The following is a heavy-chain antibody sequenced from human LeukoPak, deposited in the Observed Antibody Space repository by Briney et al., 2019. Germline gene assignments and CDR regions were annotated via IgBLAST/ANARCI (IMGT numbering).Heavy chain of an antibody. CDR2: ISYDGSNK. D-gene: IGHD2-15*01. CDR3: ARDRSSLGGPDWYFDL. J-gene: IGHJ2*01. Sequence: GGSLRLSCAASGFTFSSYAMHWVRQAPGKGLEWVAVISYDGSNKYYADSVKGRFTISRDNSKNTLYLQMNSLRAEDTAVYYCARDRSSLGGPDWYFDLWGRGTLVTVSS. V-gene: IGHV3-30-3*01. CDR1: GFTFSSYA.